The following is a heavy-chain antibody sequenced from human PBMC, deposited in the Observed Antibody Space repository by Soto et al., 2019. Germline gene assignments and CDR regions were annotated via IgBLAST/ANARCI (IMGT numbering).Heavy chain of an antibody. CDR3: ARSRPQLIYSYYYSGMDV. Sequence: PAETLSLTCAVYGGSFSGYYWSWVRQPPGKGLEWIGEINHSGSTNYNPSLKSRVTISVDTSTNQFSLQLSTVPAADTAVYYCARSRPQLIYSYYYSGMDVWGHGTPVTVSS. J-gene: IGHJ6*02. D-gene: IGHD2-2*01. CDR1: GGSFSGYY. V-gene: IGHV4-34*01. CDR2: INHSGST.